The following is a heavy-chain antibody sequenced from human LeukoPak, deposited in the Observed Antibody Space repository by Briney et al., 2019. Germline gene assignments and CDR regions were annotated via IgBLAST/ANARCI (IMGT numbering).Heavy chain of an antibody. Sequence: GASVKVSCKASGYTFTSYYVHWVRQAPGEGLEWMGLINPSGGSTTYAQKFQGRVTMTRDTSTSTVYMDLSSLTSDDTAVYYCARDRPHNWFDPWGQGTLVTVSS. CDR1: GYTFTSYY. V-gene: IGHV1-46*01. CDR2: INPSGGST. J-gene: IGHJ5*02. CDR3: ARDRPHNWFDP. D-gene: IGHD6-6*01.